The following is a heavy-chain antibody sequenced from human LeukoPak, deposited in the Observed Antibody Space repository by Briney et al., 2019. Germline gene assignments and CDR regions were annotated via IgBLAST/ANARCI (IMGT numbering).Heavy chain of an antibody. CDR2: IFRGGKT. CDR1: GYSISSGFH. CDR3: ARTRYCSGATCYSPELFDS. J-gene: IGHJ4*02. Sequence: PSETLSLTCAVSGYSISSGFHWGWLRQSPGKGLEWIGSIFRGGKTYYNPSLKSRVTISVDTSMNQFSLRVTSVTAADTAVYYCARTRYCSGATCYSPELFDSWGQGTLVTVSS. V-gene: IGHV4-38-2*01. D-gene: IGHD2-15*01.